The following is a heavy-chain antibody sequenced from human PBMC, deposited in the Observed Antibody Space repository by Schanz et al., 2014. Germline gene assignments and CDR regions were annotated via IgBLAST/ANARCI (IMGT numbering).Heavy chain of an antibody. CDR1: GYTFISYG. D-gene: IGHD3-10*01. CDR2: ISAYNGHT. CDR3: ARAKRFGDMDV. J-gene: IGHJ6*02. V-gene: IGHV1-18*01. Sequence: QVQLVQSGAEVKKPGASVKVCCKASGYTFISYGIKWVRQAPGQGLEWMGWISAYNGHTDYAQKLQGRVTLTTDTATSTAYMELRNLRSDDTAVYYCARAKRFGDMDVWGQGTTVTVSS.